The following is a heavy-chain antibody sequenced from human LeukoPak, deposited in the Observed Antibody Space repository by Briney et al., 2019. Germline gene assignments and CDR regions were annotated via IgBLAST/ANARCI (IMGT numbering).Heavy chain of an antibody. CDR1: GFTFSSCA. V-gene: IGHV3-30-3*01. CDR2: ISYDGSNK. J-gene: IGHJ4*02. Sequence: PGGSLRLSCAASGFTFSSCAMHWVRQAPGKGLEWVAVISYDGSNKYYADSVKGRFTISRDNSKNTLYLQMNSLRAEDTAVYYCAREGYSYGSYYFDYWGQGTLVTVSS. CDR3: AREGYSYGSYYFDY. D-gene: IGHD5-18*01.